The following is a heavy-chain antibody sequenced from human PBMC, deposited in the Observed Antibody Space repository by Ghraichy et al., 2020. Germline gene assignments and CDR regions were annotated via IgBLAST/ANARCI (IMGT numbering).Heavy chain of an antibody. J-gene: IGHJ6*03. Sequence: SETLSLTCTVSGGSISSYYWSWIRQPPGKGLEWIGYIHYSGSTKYNPSLKSRVTISVDTSKNQFSLKLSSVTAADTAVYYCARDLRLWFGEFGWAYYMDVWGKGTTVTVSS. CDR2: IHYSGST. CDR1: GGSISSYY. CDR3: ARDLRLWFGEFGWAYYMDV. V-gene: IGHV4-59*01. D-gene: IGHD3-10*01.